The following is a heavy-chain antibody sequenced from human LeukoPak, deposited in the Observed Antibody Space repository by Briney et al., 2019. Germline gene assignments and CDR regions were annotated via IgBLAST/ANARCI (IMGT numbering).Heavy chain of an antibody. J-gene: IGHJ6*03. Sequence: GASVKVSCKVSGYTLTELSMHWVRQAPGKGLEWMGGFDPEDGETIYAQKFQGRVTMTEDTSTDTAYMELSSLRSEDTAVYFCARDWGVGGRPGYMDVWGKGTTVTVSS. V-gene: IGHV1-24*01. CDR3: ARDWGVGGRPGYMDV. CDR1: GYTLTELS. CDR2: FDPEDGET. D-gene: IGHD6-6*01.